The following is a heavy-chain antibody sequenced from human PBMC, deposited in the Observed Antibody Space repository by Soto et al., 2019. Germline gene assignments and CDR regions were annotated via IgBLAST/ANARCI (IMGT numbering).Heavy chain of an antibody. D-gene: IGHD3-10*01. Sequence: QVQLVESGGGVVQPGRSLRLSCAASGFTFSSYGMHWVRQAPGKGLEWVAVIWYDGSKKYSADSVKGRFTISRDNSKNTLYLQMNSLRAEDTAVDYWARDGGFGELLYYYYGMDVWGQGTTVTVSS. CDR2: IWYDGSKK. J-gene: IGHJ6*02. V-gene: IGHV3-33*01. CDR3: ARDGGFGELLYYYYGMDV. CDR1: GFTFSSYG.